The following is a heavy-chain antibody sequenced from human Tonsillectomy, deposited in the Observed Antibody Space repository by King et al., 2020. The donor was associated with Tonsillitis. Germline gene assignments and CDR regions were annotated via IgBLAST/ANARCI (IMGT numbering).Heavy chain of an antibody. CDR1: GGSISSSSYY. V-gene: IGHV4-39*01. D-gene: IGHD5/OR15-5a*01. CDR2: IYYSGST. J-gene: IGHJ5*02. Sequence: QMQLQESGPGLVKPSETLSLTCTVSGGSISSSSYYWGWIRQPPGKGLEWIGSIYYSGSTYYNPSLKSRVTISVDTSKNQFSLKLSSVTAADTAVYYGASKYRVNSWFDPWGQGTLVPVSS. CDR3: ASKYRVNSWFDP.